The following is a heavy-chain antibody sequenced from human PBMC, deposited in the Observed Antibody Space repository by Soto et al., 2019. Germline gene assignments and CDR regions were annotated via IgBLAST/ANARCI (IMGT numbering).Heavy chain of an antibody. CDR1: GGSISSGGYY. CDR3: AEVRGEFPGWFDP. J-gene: IGHJ5*02. D-gene: IGHD3-10*01. Sequence: QVQLQESGPGLVKPSQTLSLTCTVSGGSISSGGYYWSWIRQHPGKGLEWIRYIYYSGSTYYNPSLKSRVTISVNTSKNQFSLKLSSVTAADTAVYYCAEVRGEFPGWFDPWGQGTLVTVSS. CDR2: IYYSGST. V-gene: IGHV4-31*03.